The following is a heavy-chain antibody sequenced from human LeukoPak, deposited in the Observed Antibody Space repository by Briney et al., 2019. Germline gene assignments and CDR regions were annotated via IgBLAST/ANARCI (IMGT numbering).Heavy chain of an antibody. D-gene: IGHD5-12*01. J-gene: IGHJ4*02. Sequence: PSETLSLTCAAYGGSFSGYYWSWIRQPPGKGLEWIGEINHSGSTNYNPSLKSRVTISVDTSKNQFSLKLSSVTAADTAVYYCACTGWLPCKWGQGTLVTVSS. CDR1: GGSFSGYY. CDR2: INHSGST. CDR3: ACTGWLPCK. V-gene: IGHV4-34*01.